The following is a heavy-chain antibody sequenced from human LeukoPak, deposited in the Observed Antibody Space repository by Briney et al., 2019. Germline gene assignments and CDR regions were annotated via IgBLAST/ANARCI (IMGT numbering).Heavy chain of an antibody. D-gene: IGHD3-10*01. Sequence: ASVKVSCKASGYTFTSYYMHWVRQAPGQGLEWMGIINPSGGSTSYAQKFQGRVTMTRDTSTSTAYMELSSLRSEDTAVYYCAFSDPNYYGSGSYYSYFDYWGQGTLVTVSS. V-gene: IGHV1-46*01. J-gene: IGHJ4*02. CDR1: GYTFTSYY. CDR2: INPSGGST. CDR3: AFSDPNYYGSGSYYSYFDY.